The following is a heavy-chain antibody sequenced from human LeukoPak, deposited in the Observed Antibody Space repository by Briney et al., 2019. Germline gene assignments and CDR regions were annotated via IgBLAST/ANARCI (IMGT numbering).Heavy chain of an antibody. J-gene: IGHJ4*02. D-gene: IGHD1-26*01. Sequence: SETLSLTCTVSGGSISSSSYYWGWIRQPPGKGLEWIGSIYYSGSTYYNPSLKSRVTMSVDTSKNQFSLKLSPVTAADTAVYYCARRPVGYIRPHPLPDYWGQGTLVTVSS. CDR2: IYYSGST. CDR1: GGSISSSSYY. V-gene: IGHV4-39*01. CDR3: ARRPVGYIRPHPLPDY.